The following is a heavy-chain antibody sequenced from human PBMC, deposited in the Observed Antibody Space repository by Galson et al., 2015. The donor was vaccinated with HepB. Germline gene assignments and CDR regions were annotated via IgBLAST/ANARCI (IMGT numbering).Heavy chain of an antibody. CDR3: ARATVTHYGMDV. J-gene: IGHJ6*02. CDR1: GFTFSSYS. Sequence: SLRLSCAASGFTFSSYSMNWVRQAPGKGLEWVSSISSSSSYIYYADSVKGRFTISRDNAKNSLYLQMNSLRAEDTAVYYCARATVTHYGMDVWGQGTTVTVSS. V-gene: IGHV3-21*01. D-gene: IGHD4-17*01. CDR2: ISSSSSYI.